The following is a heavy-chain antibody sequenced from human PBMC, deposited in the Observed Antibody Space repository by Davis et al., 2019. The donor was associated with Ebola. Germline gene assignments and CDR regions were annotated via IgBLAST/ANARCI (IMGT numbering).Heavy chain of an antibody. CDR2: IYYSGST. CDR3: ARGEGDYYYGMDV. Sequence: MPSETLSLTCTVSGGSISSYYWSWIRQPPGKGLEWIGYIYYSGSTNYNPSLKSRVTISVDTSKNQFSLKLRSVTAADTAVYYCARGEGDYYYGMDVWGQGTTVTVSS. J-gene: IGHJ6*02. D-gene: IGHD3-16*01. V-gene: IGHV4-59*08. CDR1: GGSISSYY.